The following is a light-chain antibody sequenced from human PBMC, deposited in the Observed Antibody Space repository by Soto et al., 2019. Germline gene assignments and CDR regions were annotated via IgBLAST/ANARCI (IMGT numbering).Light chain of an antibody. V-gene: IGKV1-5*03. CDR2: KAS. CDR1: QTISSW. Sequence: DIQMTQSPSTLPASVGDRVTITCRASQTISSWLAWYQQKPGKAPKLLNYKASSLESGVPSRFSGSGSGTEFTLTISSLQPDDFATYYCQQYNSYSTFGQGTRLEIK. J-gene: IGKJ5*01. CDR3: QQYNSYST.